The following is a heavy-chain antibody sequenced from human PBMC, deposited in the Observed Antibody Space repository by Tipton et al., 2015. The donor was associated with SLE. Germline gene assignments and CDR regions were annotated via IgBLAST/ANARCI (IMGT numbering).Heavy chain of an antibody. Sequence: SLRLSCAASGFSFTSYAMNWVRQAPGKGLEWVSLIYSAGSTSYADSVKGRFTVSRDTSKNTLYLQMNSLRAEDTAVHYCAKDTDFDYWGQGSLVTVSS. J-gene: IGHJ4*02. V-gene: IGHV3-23*03. CDR3: AKDTDFDY. CDR2: IYSAGST. CDR1: GFSFTSYA.